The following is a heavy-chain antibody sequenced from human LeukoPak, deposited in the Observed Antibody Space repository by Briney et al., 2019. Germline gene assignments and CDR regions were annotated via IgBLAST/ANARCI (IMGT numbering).Heavy chain of an antibody. J-gene: IGHJ6*03. CDR2: INWNGGST. Sequence: GGSLRLPCAASGFTFDDYGMSWVRQAPGKGLEWVSGINWNGGSTGYADSVKGRFTISRDNAKNSLYLQMNSLRAEDTALYYCARWSDYYYYMDVWGKGTTVTVSS. V-gene: IGHV3-20*04. CDR1: GFTFDDYG. CDR3: ARWSDYYYYMDV.